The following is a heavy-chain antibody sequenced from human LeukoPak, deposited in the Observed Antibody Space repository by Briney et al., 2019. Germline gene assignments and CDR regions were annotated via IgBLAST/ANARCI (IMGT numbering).Heavy chain of an antibody. CDR1: GYNFTSYW. CDR2: IYPGDSDT. J-gene: IGHJ4*02. Sequence: GESLKISCKASGYNFTSYWIGWVRQMPGKGREWMGIIYPGDSDTRYSPSFQGQVTISADKSVSTAYLQWSSLKASDSAIYYCATRSDGYSQFDFWGQGTLVTVSS. CDR3: ATRSDGYSQFDF. D-gene: IGHD5-24*01. V-gene: IGHV5-51*01.